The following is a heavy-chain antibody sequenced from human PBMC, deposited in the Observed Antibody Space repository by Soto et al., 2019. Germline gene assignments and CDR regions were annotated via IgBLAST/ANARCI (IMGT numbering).Heavy chain of an antibody. D-gene: IGHD3-9*01. CDR3: TTEITSNGFDIYPA. J-gene: IGHJ5*02. CDR1: GFSFINAW. V-gene: IGHV3-15*01. CDR2: INGKPGGGTT. Sequence: EVQLVESGGGLVKPGESLRLSCVGSGFSFINAWMIWVRQAPGKGLEWVGRINGKPGGGTTDYAAPVKGRFIISRDESKTTSILQMDSLKTADTAVYFCTTEITSNGFDIYPAWGQGTLVTVS.